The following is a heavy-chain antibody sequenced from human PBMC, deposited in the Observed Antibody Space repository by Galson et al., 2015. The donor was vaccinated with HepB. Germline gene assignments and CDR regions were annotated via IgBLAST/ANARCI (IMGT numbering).Heavy chain of an antibody. V-gene: IGHV3-74*01. CDR1: GFTFSNYW. D-gene: IGHD3-3*01. CDR3: ARSSDFWSNYYYSYSGMDV. CDR2: INGDGSTA. J-gene: IGHJ6*02. Sequence: SLRLSCAASGFTFSNYWMHWVRQAPGKGLVWVSRINGDGSTASSADSVQGRFTISRDNAKNTLYLRMDSLRAEDTAVYFCARSSDFWSNYYYSYSGMDVWGQGTAVTVSS.